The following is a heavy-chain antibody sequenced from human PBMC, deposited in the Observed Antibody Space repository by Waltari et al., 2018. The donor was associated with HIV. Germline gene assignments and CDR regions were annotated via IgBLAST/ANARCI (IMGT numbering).Heavy chain of an antibody. Sequence: EVKLMEYGGGLVRHGESIRINSVSSGFSLSSHTKNMHQKAPGKGLEWVSSISSSSKYIYNGDSGQGRFTISRDNSNNSLYLQMDRLKAEDTVVYYCARERGSCRGGACEYFGMDVWGQGTTVTVSS. CDR2: ISSSSKYI. V-gene: IGHV3-21*02. CDR3: ARERGSCRGGACEYFGMDV. D-gene: IGHD2-15*01. J-gene: IGHJ6*02. CDR1: GFSLSSHT.